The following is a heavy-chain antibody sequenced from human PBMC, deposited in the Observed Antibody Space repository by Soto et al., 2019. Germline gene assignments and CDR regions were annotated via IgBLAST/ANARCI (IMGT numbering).Heavy chain of an antibody. D-gene: IGHD5-12*01. Sequence: QVQLVQSGAEVKRPGSSVKVSCKASGGTFNNYALSWVRQAPGQGLEWMGGIIPIFNSANYAQKFQGRVTITADGYTSTAYMELRSLRPDDTAVYYCAREVTVASYSFDFWGQGTLVTVSS. CDR1: GGTFNNYA. CDR3: AREVTVASYSFDF. J-gene: IGHJ4*02. CDR2: IIPIFNSA. V-gene: IGHV1-69*01.